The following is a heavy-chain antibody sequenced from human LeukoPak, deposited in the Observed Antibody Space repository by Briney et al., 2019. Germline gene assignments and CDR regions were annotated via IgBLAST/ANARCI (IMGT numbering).Heavy chain of an antibody. V-gene: IGHV1-18*01. CDR2: ISAYYGNT. CDR1: GYTFTSYG. J-gene: IGHJ4*02. D-gene: IGHD3-22*01. CDR3: ATEEFNYYDSSGYYSTSLFDY. Sequence: ASVKVSFMASGYTFTSYGCSWVRQPPAQGLEWMGWISAYYGNTNYAKKLQGRVTMTTDTSTSTAYMELRSLRSDDTAVYYCATEEFNYYDSSGYYSTSLFDYWGQGTLVTVSS.